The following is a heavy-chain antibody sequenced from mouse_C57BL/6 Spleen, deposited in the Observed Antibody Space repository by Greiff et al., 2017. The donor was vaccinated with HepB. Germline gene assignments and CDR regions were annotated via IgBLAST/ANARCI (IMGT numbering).Heavy chain of an antibody. Sequence: EVKVVESGEGLVKPGGSLKLSCAASGFTFSSYAMSWVRQTPEKRLEWVAYISSGGDYIYYADTVKGRFTISRDNARNTLYLQMSSLKSEDTAMYYCTRDDGYGAWFAYWGQGTLVTVSA. J-gene: IGHJ3*01. CDR1: GFTFSSYA. CDR3: TRDDGYGAWFAY. CDR2: ISSGGDYI. D-gene: IGHD2-3*01. V-gene: IGHV5-9-1*02.